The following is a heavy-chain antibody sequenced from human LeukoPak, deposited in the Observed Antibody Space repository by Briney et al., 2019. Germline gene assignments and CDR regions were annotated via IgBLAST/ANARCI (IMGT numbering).Heavy chain of an antibody. J-gene: IGHJ4*02. CDR1: GFTFSSDA. D-gene: IGHD1-1*01. Sequence: PGGSLRLSCAASGFTFSSDALSWVRQAPGKGLEWVSAISGSGGSTYYADSVKGRFTISRDNSKNTLYLQMNSLRAEDTAVYYCAKLTGTTGGADYWGQGTLVTVSS. CDR3: AKLTGTTGGADY. V-gene: IGHV3-23*01. CDR2: ISGSGGST.